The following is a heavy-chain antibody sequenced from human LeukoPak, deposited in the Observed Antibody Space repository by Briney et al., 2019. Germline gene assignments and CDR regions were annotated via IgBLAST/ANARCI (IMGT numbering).Heavy chain of an antibody. V-gene: IGHV3-7*01. CDR1: GLTFSNHG. J-gene: IGHJ3*02. CDR3: AAATMGSDAFDI. D-gene: IGHD5-12*01. CDR2: IKQDGNEK. Sequence: GGTLRLSCAASGLTFSNHGMNWVRRAPGKGLEWVANIKQDGNEKYYADSVKGRFTISRDNGKNSLYLQMNSLRAEDTAVYYCAAATMGSDAFDIWGQGTMVTVSS.